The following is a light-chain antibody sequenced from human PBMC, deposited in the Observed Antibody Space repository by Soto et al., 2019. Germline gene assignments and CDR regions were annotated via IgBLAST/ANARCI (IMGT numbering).Light chain of an antibody. CDR1: SSDVGGYNY. CDR2: GST. Sequence: QSVLTQPASVSGSPGQSITISCTGTSSDVGGYNYVSWYQHLPGAAPKLLIYGSTNRPSGVPGRFSGSKSGTSASLAITGLQAEDEADYYCQSYDSSLSGYVFGAGTKVTVL. J-gene: IGLJ1*01. CDR3: QSYDSSLSGYV. V-gene: IGLV1-40*01.